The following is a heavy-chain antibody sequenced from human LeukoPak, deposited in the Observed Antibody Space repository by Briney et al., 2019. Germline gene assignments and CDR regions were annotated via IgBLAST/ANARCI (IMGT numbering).Heavy chain of an antibody. Sequence: PGGSLRLSCAASGFTFSSYGMHWVRQAPGKGLEWVAFIWYDESKNSHADSVKGRFTISRDNSKNTLYLQMDSLRAEDTAVYYFARDAGERWTVDFDYWGQETLVTVSS. CDR3: ARDAGERWTVDFDY. J-gene: IGHJ4*02. D-gene: IGHD3/OR15-3a*01. CDR2: IWYDESKN. CDR1: GFTFSSYG. V-gene: IGHV3-33*01.